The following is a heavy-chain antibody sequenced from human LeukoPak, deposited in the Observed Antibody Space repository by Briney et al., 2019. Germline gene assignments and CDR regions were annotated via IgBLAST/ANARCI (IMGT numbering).Heavy chain of an antibody. J-gene: IGHJ4*02. CDR1: GYSISSGFY. D-gene: IGHD3-22*01. CDR2: IYYSGNT. V-gene: IGHV4-38-2*01. CDR3: ARQADSSASPRRKLDY. Sequence: SETLSLTCAVSGYSISSGFYWAWIRQPPGKGLEWLGIIYYSGNTYYNPSLKSRLTISVDTSKNEFSLKLSSVTAADTAVYYCARQADSSASPRRKLDYWGPGTLVTVSS.